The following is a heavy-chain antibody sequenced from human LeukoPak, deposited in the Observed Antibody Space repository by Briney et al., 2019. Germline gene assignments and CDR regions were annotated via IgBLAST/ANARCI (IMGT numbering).Heavy chain of an antibody. V-gene: IGHV3-48*04. J-gene: IGHJ4*02. D-gene: IGHD3-16*01. CDR2: ISSSSGSTI. Sequence: PGGSLRLSCAASGFTFSSYSMNWVRQAPGKGLEWVSYISSSSGSTIYYADSVKGRFTISRDNAKNSLYLQMNSLRAEDTAVYYCARDDGGGQVDYWGQGTPVTVSS. CDR1: GFTFSSYS. CDR3: ARDDGGGQVDY.